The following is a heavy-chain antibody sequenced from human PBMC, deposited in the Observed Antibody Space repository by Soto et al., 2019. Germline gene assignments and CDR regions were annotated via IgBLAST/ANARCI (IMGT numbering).Heavy chain of an antibody. D-gene: IGHD2-21*02. Sequence: GGTLRRSCAPSGFTFTSYAMSCVRHAPRKRLELVSAISVSGGSTYYADSVKGRFTISRDNSKSTLYLQRNRLRAEDTAVYYCAKHQRSCGGDCYICFDCWEKGTRVAVSS. J-gene: IGHJ4*02. CDR3: AKHQRSCGGDCYICFDC. CDR1: GFTFTSYA. CDR2: ISVSGGST. V-gene: IGHV3-23*01.